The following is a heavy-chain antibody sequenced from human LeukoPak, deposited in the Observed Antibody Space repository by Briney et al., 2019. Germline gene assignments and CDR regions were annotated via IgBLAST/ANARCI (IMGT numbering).Heavy chain of an antibody. J-gene: IGHJ3*02. CDR3: ARDHSGLTSDAFDI. V-gene: IGHV4-34*01. D-gene: IGHD2-21*01. CDR2: INHSGST. Sequence: SETLSLTCAVYGGSFSGYYWSWIRQPPGKGLEWIGEINHSGSTNYNPSLKSRVTISLDTSKTQFSLKLSSVTAADTAVYYCARDHSGLTSDAFDIWGQGTRVTVSS. CDR1: GGSFSGYY.